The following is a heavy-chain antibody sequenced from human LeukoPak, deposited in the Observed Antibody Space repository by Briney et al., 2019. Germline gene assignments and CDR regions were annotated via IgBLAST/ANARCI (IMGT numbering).Heavy chain of an antibody. J-gene: IGHJ4*02. CDR2: IYYSGST. V-gene: IGHV4-30-4*01. CDR3: ARGHDYFDY. Sequence: SETLSLTCTVSGGSISSGDYYWSWIRQPPGKGLEWIGYIYYSGSTYYNPSLRSRVTISVDTSKNQFSLKLTSVTAADTAVFYCARGHDYFDYWGQGTLVTVSS. CDR1: GGSISSGDYY.